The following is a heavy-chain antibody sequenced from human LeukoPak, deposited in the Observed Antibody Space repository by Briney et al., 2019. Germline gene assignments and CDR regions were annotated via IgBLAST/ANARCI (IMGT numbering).Heavy chain of an antibody. J-gene: IGHJ4*02. D-gene: IGHD3-3*01. CDR2: ISGSGGTT. Sequence: SGGSLRLSCAASGFTVSSNYMSWVRQAPGKGLEWVSAISGSGGTTYYADSVKGRFTISRDNSKNTLYLQMNSLRAEDTAVYYCAKEPPRGEWLLFGGNYFDYWGQGTLVTVSS. CDR1: GFTVSSNY. V-gene: IGHV3-23*01. CDR3: AKEPPRGEWLLFGGNYFDY.